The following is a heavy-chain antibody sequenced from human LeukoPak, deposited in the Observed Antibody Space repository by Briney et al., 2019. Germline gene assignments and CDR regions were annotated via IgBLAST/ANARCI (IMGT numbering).Heavy chain of an antibody. V-gene: IGHV3-23*01. J-gene: IGHJ4*02. CDR2: ITGSGGST. CDR3: AKDGIFGAVYQFDY. Sequence: GGSLRLSCAASGFTFSSYAMSWVRQAPGKGLEWVSTITGSGGSTYYADSVKGRFTISRDDSKNTLYLQMNSLRAEDTAEYYCAKDGIFGAVYQFDYWGQGTLVTVSS. D-gene: IGHD3-3*02. CDR1: GFTFSSYA.